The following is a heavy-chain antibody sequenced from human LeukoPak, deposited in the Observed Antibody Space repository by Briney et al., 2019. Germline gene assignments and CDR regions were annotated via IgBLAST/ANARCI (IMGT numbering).Heavy chain of an antibody. CDR2: FSYSGST. V-gene: IGHV4-30-4*01. CDR1: GGSISSGDYY. J-gene: IGHJ6*04. CDR3: ARDRAGSVAYYYGMDV. Sequence: SETLSLTCTVPGGSISSGDYYWSWIRQPPGKDLEWIGCFSYSGSTYYNPSLKSRITISLDTSKNQFSLKLSSVTAADTAVYYCARDRAGSVAYYYGMDVWGKGTTVTVSS. D-gene: IGHD6-19*01.